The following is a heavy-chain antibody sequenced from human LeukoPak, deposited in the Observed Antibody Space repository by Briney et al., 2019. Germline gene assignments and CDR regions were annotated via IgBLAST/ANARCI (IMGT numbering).Heavy chain of an antibody. CDR2: ISASGAST. CDR3: ARHYYASQSPFDC. J-gene: IGHJ4*02. Sequence: PGGSLRLSCAASGFTFSTHAMGWVRQAPGKGLEWVSGISASGASTYSADSVKGRFTISRDNSKNTLYLQLKSLRAEDTGAYYCARHYYASQSPFDCWGQGTLVTVST. V-gene: IGHV3-23*01. CDR1: GFTFSTHA. D-gene: IGHD3-10*01.